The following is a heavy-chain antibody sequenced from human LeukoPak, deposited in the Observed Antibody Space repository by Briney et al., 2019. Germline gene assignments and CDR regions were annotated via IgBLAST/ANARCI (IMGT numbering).Heavy chain of an antibody. CDR3: ARDPVITFRGVIADAFDI. J-gene: IGHJ3*02. Sequence: PSETLSLTCTVSGGSISSYYWSWLRQPPGKGLEWIGYIYYSGSTNYNPSLKSRVTISVDTSKNQFSLKQSSVTAADTAVYYCARDPVITFRGVIADAFDIWGQGTMVTVSS. CDR1: GGSISSYY. D-gene: IGHD3-16*02. V-gene: IGHV4-59*01. CDR2: IYYSGST.